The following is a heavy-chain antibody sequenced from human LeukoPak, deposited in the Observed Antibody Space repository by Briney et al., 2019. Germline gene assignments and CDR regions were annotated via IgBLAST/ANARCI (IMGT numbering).Heavy chain of an antibody. Sequence: GSVNDSCMASVYTYLDYYSHSVRPAPGQGGAWIGWINPDNGGRSYAQKVEGRITMTRDTTISTASMELSRLTSHDTAVNHCERDSGGSREFRLNVAGAINWFDPWGQGTLVTVSS. V-gene: IGHV1-2*02. CDR1: VYTYLDYY. CDR2: INPDNGGR. D-gene: IGHD3-10*01. CDR3: ERDSGGSREFRLNVAGAINWFDP. J-gene: IGHJ5*02.